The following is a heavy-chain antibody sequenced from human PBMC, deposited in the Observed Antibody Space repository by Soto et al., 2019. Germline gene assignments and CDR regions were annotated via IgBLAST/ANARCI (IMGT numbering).Heavy chain of an antibody. V-gene: IGHV3-21*01. D-gene: IGHD6-19*01. CDR3: ARDIGRNSSGPTA. Sequence: GGSLRLSCAASGFTFSSYSMNWVRQAPGKGLEWVSSISSSSSYIYYADSVKGRFTISRDNAKNSLYLQMNSLRAEDTAVYYCARDIGRNSSGPTAWAQGTLVPVSS. CDR1: GFTFSSYS. J-gene: IGHJ5*02. CDR2: ISSSSSYI.